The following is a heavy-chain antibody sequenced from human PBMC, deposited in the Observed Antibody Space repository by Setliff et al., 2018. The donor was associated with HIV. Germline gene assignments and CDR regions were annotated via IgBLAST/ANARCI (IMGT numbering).Heavy chain of an antibody. V-gene: IGHV4-61*09. Sequence: SLTCTVSGGSISSGTYYWSWIRQPAGKGLEWLGHIYASGRTNYSPSLMSRITISVDTSRNQFSLKLSSVTAADTAMYYCARARDFSSGQDNWGQGTLVTVSS. CDR3: ARARDFSSGQDN. CDR2: IYASGRT. J-gene: IGHJ4*02. D-gene: IGHD3-3*01. CDR1: GGSISSGTYY.